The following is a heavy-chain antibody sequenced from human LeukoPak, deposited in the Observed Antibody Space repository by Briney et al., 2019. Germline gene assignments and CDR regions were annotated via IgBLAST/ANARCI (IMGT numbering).Heavy chain of an antibody. J-gene: IGHJ3*02. D-gene: IGHD6-6*01. CDR3: TTEVPTIAARLDDAFDI. CDR2: IRSKANSYAT. V-gene: IGHV3-73*01. Sequence: GGSLKLSXAASGFTFSGSAMHWVRQTSGKGLEWVGRIRSKANSYATAYAASVKGRFTISRDDSKNTAYLQMNSLKTEDTAVYYCTTEVPTIAARLDDAFDIWGQGTMVTVSS. CDR1: GFTFSGSA.